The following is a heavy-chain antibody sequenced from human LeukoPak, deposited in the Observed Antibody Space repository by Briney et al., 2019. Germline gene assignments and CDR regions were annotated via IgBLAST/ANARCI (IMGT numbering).Heavy chain of an antibody. J-gene: IGHJ6*02. CDR2: INPNSGGT. CDR3: AREPIAAAGSPYGMDV. Sequence: ASVKVSCKASGYTFTGYYMHWVRQAPGQGLGWMGWINPNSGGTNYAQKFQGRVTMTRDTSISTAYMELSRLRSDDTAVYYCAREPIAAAGSPYGMDVWGQGTTVTVSS. D-gene: IGHD6-13*01. CDR1: GYTFTGYY. V-gene: IGHV1-2*02.